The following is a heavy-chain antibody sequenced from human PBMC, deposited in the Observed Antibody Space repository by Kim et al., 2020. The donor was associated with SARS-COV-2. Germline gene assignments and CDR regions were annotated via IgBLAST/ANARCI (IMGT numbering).Heavy chain of an antibody. D-gene: IGHD4-17*01. Sequence: ASVKVSCKASGYTFTSYGISWVRQAPGQGLEWMGWISAYNGNTNYAQKLQGRDTMTTDTSTSTAYMELRSLRSDDTAVYYCASLLSDYGDYVFFYWGQGTLVTVSS. V-gene: IGHV1-18*01. CDR2: ISAYNGNT. CDR1: GYTFTSYG. J-gene: IGHJ4*02. CDR3: ASLLSDYGDYVFFY.